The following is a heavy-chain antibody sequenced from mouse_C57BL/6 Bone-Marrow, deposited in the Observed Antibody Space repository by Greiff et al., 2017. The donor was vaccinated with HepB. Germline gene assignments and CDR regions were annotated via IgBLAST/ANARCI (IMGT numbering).Heavy chain of an antibody. Sequence: VQVVESGPGLVAPSQSLSITCTVSGFSLTSYAISWVRQPPGKGLEWLGVIWTGGGTNYNSALKSRLSISKDNSKSQVFLKMNSLQTDDTARYYCARNVDYGSSYGFDVWGTGTTVTVSS. CDR1: GFSLTSYA. CDR3: ARNVDYGSSYGFDV. J-gene: IGHJ1*03. D-gene: IGHD1-1*01. V-gene: IGHV2-9-1*01. CDR2: IWTGGGT.